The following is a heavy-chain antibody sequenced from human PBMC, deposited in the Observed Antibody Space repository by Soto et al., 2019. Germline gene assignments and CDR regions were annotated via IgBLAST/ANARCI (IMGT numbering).Heavy chain of an antibody. J-gene: IGHJ4*02. CDR3: ARGDYDILTGYLFDY. CDR1: GYTFTSYG. D-gene: IGHD3-9*01. Sequence: ASVKVSCKASGYTFTSYGISWVRQAPGQGLEWMGWISAYNGNTNYAQKLQGRVTMTTDTSTSTACMELRSLRSDDTAVYYCARGDYDILTGYLFDYWGQGTLVTVSS. CDR2: ISAYNGNT. V-gene: IGHV1-18*01.